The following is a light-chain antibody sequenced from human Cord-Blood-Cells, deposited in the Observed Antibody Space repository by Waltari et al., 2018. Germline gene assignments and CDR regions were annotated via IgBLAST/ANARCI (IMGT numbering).Light chain of an antibody. CDR3: QQRYSTPFT. CDR1: QNISSY. J-gene: IGKJ3*01. CDR2: AAS. Sequence: DIQMTQSPSSLSASVGDRVTIHCWASQNISSYLNLYQQKPGKAPKLLIYAASSLQRGVPSIFSGSGSGTDYTLTISSLQPKDFATFYCQQRYSTPFTFGPGTKVDIK. V-gene: IGKV1-39*01.